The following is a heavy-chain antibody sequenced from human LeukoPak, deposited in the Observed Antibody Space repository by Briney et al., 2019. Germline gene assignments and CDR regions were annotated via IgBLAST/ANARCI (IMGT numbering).Heavy chain of an antibody. V-gene: IGHV3-30*02. CDR3: AKVSRYPYSSSPNWFDP. J-gene: IGHJ5*02. CDR2: IRYDGSNK. D-gene: IGHD6-13*01. Sequence: PGGTLRLSCAASGLTFSSYGMHWVRQAPGKGLEWVAFIRYDGSNKYYADSVKGRFTISRDNSKNTLYLQMNSLRAEDTAAYYCAKVSRYPYSSSPNWFDPWGQGTLVTVSS. CDR1: GLTFSSYG.